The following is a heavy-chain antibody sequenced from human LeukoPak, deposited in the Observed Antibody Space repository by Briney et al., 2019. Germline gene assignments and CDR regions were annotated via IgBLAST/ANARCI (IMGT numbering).Heavy chain of an antibody. D-gene: IGHD4-17*01. J-gene: IGHJ4*02. CDR3: VRDQGTTMTAIVGGYFDY. CDR1: GFTFSHSG. Sequence: PGRSLRLSCVASGFTFSHSGMHWVRQAPGKGLEWVAIIWFDGSNEYYADSVKGRFTISRDNSRNTLFLQMNSLRAEDTAMYYCVRDQGTTMTAIVGGYFDYWGQGALVTVPS. V-gene: IGHV3-33*01. CDR2: IWFDGSNE.